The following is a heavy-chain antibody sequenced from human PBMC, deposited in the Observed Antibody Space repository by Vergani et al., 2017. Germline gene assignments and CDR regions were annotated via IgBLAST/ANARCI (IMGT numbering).Heavy chain of an antibody. CDR3: ARDVPYSSSWGESLDV. V-gene: IGHV1-18*01. D-gene: IGHD6-6*01. J-gene: IGHJ6*04. CDR1: GYTFTSYG. CDR2: ISAYNGNT. Sequence: QVQLVQSGAEVKKPGASVKVSCKASGYTFTSYGISWVGQAPGQGLEWMGWISAYNGNTNYAQKLQGRVTMTTDTSTSTAYMELRSLRSDDTAVYYWARDVPYSSSWGESLDVWGKGTTVTVSS.